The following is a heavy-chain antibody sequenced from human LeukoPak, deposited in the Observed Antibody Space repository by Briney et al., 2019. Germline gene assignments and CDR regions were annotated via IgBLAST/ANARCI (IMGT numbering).Heavy chain of an antibody. CDR3: ARDRDYGDLYYFDY. D-gene: IGHD4-17*01. J-gene: IGHJ4*02. Sequence: PSETLSLTCTVSGGSISSYYWSWIRQPAGKGLEWIGRIYTSGSTNHNPSLKSRVTMSVDTSNNQFSLKLSSVTAADTAVYYCARDRDYGDLYYFDYWGKGTLVTVSS. CDR2: IYTSGST. V-gene: IGHV4-4*07. CDR1: GGSISSYY.